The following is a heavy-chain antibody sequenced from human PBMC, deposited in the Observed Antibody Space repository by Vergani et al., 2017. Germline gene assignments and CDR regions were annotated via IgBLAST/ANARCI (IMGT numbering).Heavy chain of an antibody. CDR2: IYYSGST. D-gene: IGHD1-7*01. J-gene: IGHJ4*02. CDR3: ARRGVTGTFPFDY. V-gene: IGHV4-39*01. Sequence: QLQLQESGPGLVKPSETLSLTCTVSGGSISSSSYYWGWIRQPPGKGLEWIGSIYYSGSTYYNPSLKSRVTISVDTSKNQCSLKLSSVTAADTAVYYCARRGVTGTFPFDYWGQGTLVTVSS. CDR1: GGSISSSSYY.